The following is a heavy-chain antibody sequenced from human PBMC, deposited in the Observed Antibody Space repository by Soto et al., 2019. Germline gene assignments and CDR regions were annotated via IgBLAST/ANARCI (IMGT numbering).Heavy chain of an antibody. CDR1: GGSISSGGYY. CDR2: IYYSGST. V-gene: IGHV4-31*03. CDR3: AREMVAAACTRCSNAFDI. Sequence: SETLSLTCTVSGGSISSGGYYWSWIRQHPGKGLEWIGYIYYSGSTYYNPSLKSRVTISVDTSKNQFSLKLSSVTAADTAVYYCAREMVAAACTRCSNAFDIWGQGTMVTVSS. J-gene: IGHJ3*02. D-gene: IGHD6-13*01.